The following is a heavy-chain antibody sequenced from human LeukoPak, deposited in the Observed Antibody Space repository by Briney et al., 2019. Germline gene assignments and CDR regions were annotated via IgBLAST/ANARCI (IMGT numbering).Heavy chain of an antibody. D-gene: IGHD3-22*01. CDR1: GFTFSSYG. CDR2: ISGSGGST. CDR3: AKDAYYYDSSGYLDY. J-gene: IGHJ4*02. Sequence: GGSLRLSCAASGFTFSSYGMSWVRQAPGKGLEWVSAISGSGGSTYYADSVKGRFTISGDNSKNTLYLQMNSLRAEDTAVYYCAKDAYYYDSSGYLDYWGQGTLVTVSS. V-gene: IGHV3-23*01.